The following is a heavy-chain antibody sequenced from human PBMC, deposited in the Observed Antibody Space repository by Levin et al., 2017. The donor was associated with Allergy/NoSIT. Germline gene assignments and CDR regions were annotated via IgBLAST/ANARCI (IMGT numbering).Heavy chain of an antibody. CDR3: ARGGCSSTSCLDN. J-gene: IGHJ4*02. CDR1: GFTFSSFY. CDR2: IISDGSTT. Sequence: GESLRLSCAASGFTFSSFYMHWVRQAPGKGLVWVSRIISDGSTTNYADSVRGRFTISRDNAKNMLYLQMNSLGAEDTALYYCARGGCSSTSCLDNWGQGTLVTVSS. V-gene: IGHV3-74*01. D-gene: IGHD2-2*01.